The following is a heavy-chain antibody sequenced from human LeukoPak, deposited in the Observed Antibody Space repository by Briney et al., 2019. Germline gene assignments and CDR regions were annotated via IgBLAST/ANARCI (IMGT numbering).Heavy chain of an antibody. D-gene: IGHD3-10*01. Sequence: SQTLSLTCTVSGGSISSGGYYWSWIRQHPGRGLEWLGYIYYSGSTYYNPSLKSRVTISVDTSKNQFSLKLSSVTAADTAVYYCARVITMVRGVIFPPHFDPWGQGTLVTVSS. CDR3: ARVITMVRGVIFPPHFDP. CDR2: IYYSGST. V-gene: IGHV4-31*03. CDR1: GGSISSGGYY. J-gene: IGHJ5*02.